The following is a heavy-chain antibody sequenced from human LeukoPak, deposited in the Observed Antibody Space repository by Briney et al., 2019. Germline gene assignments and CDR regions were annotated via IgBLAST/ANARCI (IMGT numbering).Heavy chain of an antibody. Sequence: SETLSRTCTVSGGSISCYYWSWMRQPPGKELEWIGYIYYSETSNYNPSLKSRVTISADTSKNQFSLKLTSVTAADTAVYYCARDLGRGGGNYYFDFWGQGILVTVSS. D-gene: IGHD2-15*01. CDR1: GGSISCYY. CDR3: ARDLGRGGGNYYFDF. J-gene: IGHJ4*02. V-gene: IGHV4-59*13. CDR2: IYYSETS.